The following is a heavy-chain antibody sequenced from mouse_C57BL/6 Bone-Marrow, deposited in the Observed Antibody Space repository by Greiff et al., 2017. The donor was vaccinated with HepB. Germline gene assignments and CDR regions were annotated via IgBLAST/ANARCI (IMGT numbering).Heavy chain of an antibody. Sequence: EVNLVESGGDLVKSGGSLKLSCAASGFTFSSYGMSWVRQTPDKRLEWVATISSGGSYTYYPDSVKGRFTISRDNAKNTLYLQMSSLKSEDTAMYYCARLLLLRLYFDYWGQGTTLTVSS. CDR1: GFTFSSYG. CDR2: ISSGGSYT. J-gene: IGHJ2*01. V-gene: IGHV5-6*01. CDR3: ARLLLLRLYFDY. D-gene: IGHD1-1*01.